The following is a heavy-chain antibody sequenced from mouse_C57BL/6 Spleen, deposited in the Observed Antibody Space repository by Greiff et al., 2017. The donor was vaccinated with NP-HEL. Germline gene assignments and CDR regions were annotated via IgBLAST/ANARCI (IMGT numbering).Heavy chain of an antibody. CDR3: ARGLYDGYYYAMDY. CDR1: GFTFSDYY. CDR2: ISNGGGST. V-gene: IGHV5-12*01. Sequence: EVKVVESGGGLVQPGGSLKLSCAASGFTFSDYYMYWVRQTPEKRLEWVAYISNGGGSTYYPDTVKGRFTISRDNAKNTLYLQMSRLKSEDTAMYYCARGLYDGYYYAMDYWGQGTSVTVSS. D-gene: IGHD2-3*01. J-gene: IGHJ4*01.